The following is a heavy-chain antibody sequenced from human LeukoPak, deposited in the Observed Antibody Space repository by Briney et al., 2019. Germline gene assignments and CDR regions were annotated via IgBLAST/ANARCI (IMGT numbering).Heavy chain of an antibody. V-gene: IGHV3-23*01. CDR2: ISGSGGST. J-gene: IGHJ4*02. D-gene: IGHD6-13*01. CDR1: GFTFSASW. Sequence: GGSLRLSCAASGFTFSASWMSWVRQAPGKGLEWVSAISGSGGSTYYADSVKGRFTISRDNSKNTLYLQMNSLRAEDTAVYYCAKGPHSSSWYGYYFDYWGQGTLVTVSS. CDR3: AKGPHSSSWYGYYFDY.